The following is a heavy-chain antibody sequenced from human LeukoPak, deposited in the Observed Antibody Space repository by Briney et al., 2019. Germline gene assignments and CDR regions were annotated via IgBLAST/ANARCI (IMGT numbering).Heavy chain of an antibody. J-gene: IGHJ3*02. CDR2: IWYDGSKK. CDR3: ARDKAVMTTVLSDAFDI. CDR1: GFTFSDYA. D-gene: IGHD4-17*01. V-gene: IGHV3-33*08. Sequence: GGSLILSCAASGFTFSDYAIHWVRQAPGKGLEWVALIWYDGSKKFYTDSVKGRFTISRDNSKNTLYLQMNSLRAEDTAVYYCARDKAVMTTVLSDAFDIWGQGTMVTVSS.